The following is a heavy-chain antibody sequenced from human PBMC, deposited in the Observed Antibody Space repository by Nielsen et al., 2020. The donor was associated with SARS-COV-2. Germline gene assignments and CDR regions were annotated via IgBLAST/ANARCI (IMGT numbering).Heavy chain of an antibody. CDR2: ISWNSGNI. CDR3: AKDRGTSVSGGMDV. V-gene: IGHV3-9*01. J-gene: IGHJ6*02. D-gene: IGHD2-2*01. CDR1: GFTFDDYA. Sequence: GGSLRLSCAASGFTFDDYAMHWVRQAPGKGLEWVSGISWNSGNIGYADSVKGRFTISRDNAKNSLYLQMNSLRAEDTALYYCAKDRGTSVSGGMDVRGQGTTVTVSS.